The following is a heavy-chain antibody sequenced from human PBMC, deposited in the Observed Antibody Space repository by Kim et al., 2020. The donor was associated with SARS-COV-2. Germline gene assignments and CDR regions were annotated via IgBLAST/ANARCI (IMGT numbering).Heavy chain of an antibody. CDR3: ARWTSAGAFDI. V-gene: IGHV3-33*01. J-gene: IGHJ3*02. Sequence: GGSLRLSCAASGFTFSSYGMHWVRQAPGKGLEWVAVIWYDGSNKYYADSVKGRFTISRDNSKNTLYLQMNSLRAEDTAVYYCARWTSAGAFDIWGQGTMVTVSS. D-gene: IGHD6-19*01. CDR1: GFTFSSYG. CDR2: IWYDGSNK.